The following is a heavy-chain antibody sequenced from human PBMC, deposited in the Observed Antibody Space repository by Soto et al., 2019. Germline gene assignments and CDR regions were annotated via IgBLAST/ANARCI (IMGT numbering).Heavy chain of an antibody. Sequence: GESLKISGAASGFTFSIYAMSWVLQAPGKGLEWVSAISGSGGSTYYADSVKGRFTISRDNSKNTLYLQMNSLRAEDTAVYYCATVEQSEGAPYYYDSSGYSLHWGKGTLVTV. D-gene: IGHD3-22*01. V-gene: IGHV3-23*01. CDR2: ISGSGGST. J-gene: IGHJ1*01. CDR3: ATVEQSEGAPYYYDSSGYSLH. CDR1: GFTFSIYA.